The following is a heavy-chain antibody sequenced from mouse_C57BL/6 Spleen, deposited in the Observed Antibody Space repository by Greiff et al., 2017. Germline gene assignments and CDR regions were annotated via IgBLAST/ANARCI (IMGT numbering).Heavy chain of an antibody. CDR3: ARNDYDYYYAMDY. V-gene: IGHV1-80*01. Sequence: QVHVKQSGAELVKPGASVKISCKASGYAFSSYWMNWVKQRPGKGLEWIGQIYPGDGDTNYNGKFKGKATLTADKSSSTAYMQLSSLTSEDSAVYFCARNDYDYYYAMDYWGQGTSVTVSS. D-gene: IGHD2-4*01. J-gene: IGHJ4*01. CDR2: IYPGDGDT. CDR1: GYAFSSYW.